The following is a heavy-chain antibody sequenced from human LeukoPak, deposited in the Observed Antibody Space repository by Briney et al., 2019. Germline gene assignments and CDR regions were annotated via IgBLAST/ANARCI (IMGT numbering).Heavy chain of an antibody. D-gene: IGHD1-26*01. V-gene: IGHV4-59*01. CDR2: TYYSGST. Sequence: KTSETLSLTCTVSGVSISSYYWSWIRQPPGKGLEWIGYTYYSGSTNYNPSLKSRVTISVDTSKNQFSLRLSSVTAADTAVYYCARERAHTYGMDVWGQGTTVTVSS. CDR3: ARERAHTYGMDV. CDR1: GVSISSYY. J-gene: IGHJ6*02.